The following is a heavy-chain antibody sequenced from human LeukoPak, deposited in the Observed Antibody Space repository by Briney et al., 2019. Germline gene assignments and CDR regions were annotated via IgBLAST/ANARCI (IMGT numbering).Heavy chain of an antibody. CDR1: GYTFTGYY. J-gene: IGHJ2*01. Sequence: ASVKVSCKASGYTFTGYYMHWVRQAPGQGPEWMGWINPNSGGTNYAQKLQGRVTMTTDTSTSTAYMELRSLRSDDTAVYYCARDRSDWYFDLWGRGTLVTASS. CDR2: INPNSGGT. CDR3: ARDRSDWYFDL. V-gene: IGHV1-2*02.